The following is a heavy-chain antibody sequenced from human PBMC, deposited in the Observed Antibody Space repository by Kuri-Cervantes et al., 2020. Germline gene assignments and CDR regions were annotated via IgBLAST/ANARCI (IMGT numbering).Heavy chain of an antibody. J-gene: IGHJ2*01. CDR2: ISGSGGST. V-gene: IGHV3-23*01. Sequence: GGSLRLSCAASGFTFSSYAMSWVRQAPGKGLEWVSAISGSGGSTYYADSVKGRFTISRDNSKNTLYLQMNSLRAEDTAVYYCATYPMTTVTTHWYFDLWGRGTLVTVSS. CDR3: ATYPMTTVTTHWYFDL. CDR1: GFTFSSYA. D-gene: IGHD4-17*01.